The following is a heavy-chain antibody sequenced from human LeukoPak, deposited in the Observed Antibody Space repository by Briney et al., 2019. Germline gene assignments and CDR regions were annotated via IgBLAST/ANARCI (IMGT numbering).Heavy chain of an antibody. V-gene: IGHV4-31*03. D-gene: IGHD3-22*01. CDR3: ARDSNYDSSGPYYYYGMDV. Sequence: SETLSLTCTVSGGSISSGGYYWSWIRQHPGKGLEWIGYIYYSGSTYYNPSLKSRVTISVDTSKNQFSLKLSSVTAADTAVYYCARDSNYDSSGPYYYYGMDVWGQGTTVTVSS. CDR1: GGSISSGGYY. J-gene: IGHJ6*02. CDR2: IYYSGST.